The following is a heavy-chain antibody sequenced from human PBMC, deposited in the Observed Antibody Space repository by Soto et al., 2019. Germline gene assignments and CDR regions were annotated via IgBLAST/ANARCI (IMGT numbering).Heavy chain of an antibody. Sequence: PGGSLRLSCAASGFTFSSYAMHWVRQAPGKGLEWVAVISYDGSNKDYADSVKGRFTISRDKSKNTLYLQMNSLRAEATAVYIYYSGSTYYNPSLKSRVTISVDTSKNQFSLKLSSVTAADTAVYYCARVDYCISTSCYAYYYYYGMDVWGQGTTVTVSS. D-gene: IGHD1-26*01. J-gene: IGHJ6*02. CDR3: YSGSTYYNPSLKSRVTISVDTSKNQFSLKLSSVTAADTAVYYCARVDYCISTSCYAYYYYYGMDV. CDR1: GFTFSSYA. V-gene: IGHV3-30*03. CDR2: ISYDGSNK.